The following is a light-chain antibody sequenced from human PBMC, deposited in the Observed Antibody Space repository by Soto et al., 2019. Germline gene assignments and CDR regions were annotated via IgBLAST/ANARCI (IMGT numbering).Light chain of an antibody. J-gene: IGKJ1*01. Sequence: EIVMTQSPATLSVSPGERATLSCRASQSVSSNLAWYQQKPGQAPRLLIYGASTRATGIPARFSGSGSGTELTLTTSSLKSEDLEVSYCQQYNHWSTFGQGTKVDIK. CDR3: QQYNHWST. CDR1: QSVSSN. V-gene: IGKV3-15*01. CDR2: GAS.